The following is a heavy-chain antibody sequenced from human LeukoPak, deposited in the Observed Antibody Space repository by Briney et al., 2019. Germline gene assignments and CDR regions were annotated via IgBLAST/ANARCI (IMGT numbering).Heavy chain of an antibody. CDR3: ARHLYSGYERVFDY. CDR1: GGSISSYY. J-gene: IGHJ4*02. CDR2: IYYSGIT. D-gene: IGHD5-12*01. Sequence: PSETLSLTCAVSGGSISSYYWIWIRQPPGKGLEWIGYIYYSGITNYNPSLKSRVTISVDTSKNQFSPKLSSVTAADTAVYYCARHLYSGYERVFDYWGQGTLVTVSS. V-gene: IGHV4-59*08.